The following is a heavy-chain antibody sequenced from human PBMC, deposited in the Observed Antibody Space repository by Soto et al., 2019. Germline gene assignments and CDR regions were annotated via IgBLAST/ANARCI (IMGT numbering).Heavy chain of an antibody. CDR2: IYYSGST. CDR1: GGSISTYY. Sequence: PSETLSLTCTVSGGSISTYYWSWIRQPPGKRLEWIGYIYYSGSTNYNPSLKSRVTISVDRSKNQFSLKLSSVTAADTAVYYFSMFQTTVTSYDYWGQATLGTVSS. V-gene: IGHV4-59*12. J-gene: IGHJ4*02. CDR3: SMFQTTVTSYDY. D-gene: IGHD4-17*01.